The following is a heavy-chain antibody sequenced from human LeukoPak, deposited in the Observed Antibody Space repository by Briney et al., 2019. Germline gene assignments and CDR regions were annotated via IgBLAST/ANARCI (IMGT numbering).Heavy chain of an antibody. CDR1: GGSISSYY. J-gene: IGHJ4*02. D-gene: IGHD4-17*01. Sequence: SETLSLTCTVSGGSISSYYWSWIRQPPGKGLEWIGYIYYSGSTNYNPSLKSRVTISVDTSKNQFSPKLSSVTAADTAVYYCARVNYGDYGYWGQGTLVTVSS. CDR3: ARVNYGDYGY. CDR2: IYYSGST. V-gene: IGHV4-59*01.